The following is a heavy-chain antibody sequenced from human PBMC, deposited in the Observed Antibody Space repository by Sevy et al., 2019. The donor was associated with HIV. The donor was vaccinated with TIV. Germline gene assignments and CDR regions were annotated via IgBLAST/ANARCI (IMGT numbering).Heavy chain of an antibody. Sequence: SETLSLTCTVSGAYITSSLYYWSWIRQPAGKGPEWIGRIYVSESTNYNPSLKSRVSMSIDSSKNQFSLKLSSVTAADTAVYYCAREFTGTTTDWFDPWGQGTLVTVSS. CDR1: GAYITSSLYY. CDR3: AREFTGTTTDWFDP. D-gene: IGHD3-10*01. CDR2: IYVSEST. J-gene: IGHJ5*02. V-gene: IGHV4-61*02.